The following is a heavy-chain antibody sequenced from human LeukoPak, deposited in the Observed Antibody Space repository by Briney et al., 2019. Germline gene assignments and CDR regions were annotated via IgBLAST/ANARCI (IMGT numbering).Heavy chain of an antibody. Sequence: ASLRVSCKPSGGSFSPYTISWVRQAPGQRPEWMGGILPGLPTPNYAQKFQGRVTISADEYTRTAYMELNSLRSDDTARYYCARSTDYGDGWFGPWGQGTLVTVSS. CDR1: GGSFSPYT. D-gene: IGHD4-17*01. CDR3: ARSTDYGDGWFGP. CDR2: ILPGLPTP. J-gene: IGHJ5*02. V-gene: IGHV1-69*13.